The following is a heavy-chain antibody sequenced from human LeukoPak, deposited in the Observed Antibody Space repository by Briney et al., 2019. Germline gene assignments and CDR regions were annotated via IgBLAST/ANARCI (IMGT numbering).Heavy chain of an antibody. V-gene: IGHV3-48*03. J-gene: IGHJ3*02. D-gene: IGHD3-10*01. Sequence: GGSLRLSCSASGFTFSSYEMNRVRQAPGQGLEWVSNINWSGDTIYYAGPVKGRFTISRDNDKNSLYLHMNSLRAEDTALYYCVKDIYYGSGRGAFDIWGQGKMVTVSS. CDR2: INWSGDTI. CDR3: VKDIYYGSGRGAFDI. CDR1: GFTFSSYE.